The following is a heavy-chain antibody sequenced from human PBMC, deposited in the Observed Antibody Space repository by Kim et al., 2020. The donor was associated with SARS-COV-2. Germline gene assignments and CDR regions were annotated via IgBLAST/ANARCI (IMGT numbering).Heavy chain of an antibody. D-gene: IGHD1-20*01. CDR1: GFTFSSYA. V-gene: IGHV3-23*03. J-gene: IGHJ4*01. CDR3: AKGKGGYNWNDQTFDY. CDR2: IYSGGSST. Sequence: GGSLRRSCAASGFTFSSYAMSWVRQAPGKGLEWVSVIYSGGSSTYYADSVKGRFTISRDNSKNTLYLQMNSLRAEDTAVYYCAKGKGGYNWNDQTFDYWG.